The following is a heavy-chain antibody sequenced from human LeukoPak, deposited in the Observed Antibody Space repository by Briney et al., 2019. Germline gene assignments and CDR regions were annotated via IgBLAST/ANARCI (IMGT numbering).Heavy chain of an antibody. D-gene: IGHD3-3*01. Sequence: GGSLRLSCAASGFTVSSNYMSWVRQAPGKGLEWVSLIYSGGDTYYADSVKGRFTISRDNSKNTLYLQMNSLRAEDTAVYYCAREPTIFGVVYGMDVWGQGTTVTVSS. J-gene: IGHJ6*02. CDR1: GFTVSSNY. V-gene: IGHV3-53*01. CDR2: IYSGGDT. CDR3: AREPTIFGVVYGMDV.